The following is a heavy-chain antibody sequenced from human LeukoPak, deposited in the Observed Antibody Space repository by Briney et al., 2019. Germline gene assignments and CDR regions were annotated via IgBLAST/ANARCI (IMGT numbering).Heavy chain of an antibody. CDR3: ARDFSYYYGSGSYPFDP. CDR1: GYTFTSYA. J-gene: IGHJ5*02. V-gene: IGHV1-3*01. D-gene: IGHD3-10*01. Sequence: ASVKVSCKASGYTFTSYAMHWVRQAPGQRLEWMGWINAGNGNTKYSQKFQGRVTITRDTSASTAYMELSSLRSEDTAVYYCARDFSYYYGSGSYPFDPWGQGTLVTVSS. CDR2: INAGNGNT.